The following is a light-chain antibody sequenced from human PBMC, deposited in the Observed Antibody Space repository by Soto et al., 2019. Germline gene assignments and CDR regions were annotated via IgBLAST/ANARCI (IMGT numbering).Light chain of an antibody. V-gene: IGLV2-14*01. CDR1: SSTVGGFNV. CDR2: GVN. J-gene: IGLJ3*02. CDR3: GSFTTSRIWV. Sequence: QSALTQPASVSGSPGQSITISCTGTSSTVGGFNVVSWYQQQPGKGPNLLIYGVNSRPSGISNRFSGSKSGNTASLTISGLQVEDEAEYFCGSFTTSRIWVFGGGTKLTVL.